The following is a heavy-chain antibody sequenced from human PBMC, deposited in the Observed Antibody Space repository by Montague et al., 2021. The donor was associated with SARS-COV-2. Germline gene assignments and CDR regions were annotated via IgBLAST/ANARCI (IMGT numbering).Heavy chain of an antibody. CDR1: GDSVASNSAA. J-gene: IGHJ6*02. Sequence: CAISGDSVASNSAAWIWIRQPPSRGLGWLARTYYRSKWYNEYAVSVKSRINIIPDTSKNHLSLQVNSVTPEDTAVYYCAREGEWELQGPRHSSFYFAMDVWGQGTSVTVSS. D-gene: IGHD1-26*01. CDR2: TYYRSKWYN. V-gene: IGHV6-1*01. CDR3: AREGEWELQGPRHSSFYFAMDV.